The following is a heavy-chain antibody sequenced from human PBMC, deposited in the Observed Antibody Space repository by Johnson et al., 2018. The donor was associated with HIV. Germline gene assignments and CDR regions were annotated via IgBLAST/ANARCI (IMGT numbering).Heavy chain of an antibody. J-gene: IGHJ3*02. D-gene: IGHD3-22*01. Sequence: VQLVESGGGVVRRGGSLRLSCATSGFTFDDHGMSWVRQGPGKGLEWVSGINWNGGSTGYADSVKGRFTISRDNAKNSLYLQRNSLRGEDTALYFCARGFVRISMILVADAFDMWGQGTMVTVSS. CDR1: GFTFDDHG. V-gene: IGHV3-20*04. CDR3: ARGFVRISMILVADAFDM. CDR2: INWNGGST.